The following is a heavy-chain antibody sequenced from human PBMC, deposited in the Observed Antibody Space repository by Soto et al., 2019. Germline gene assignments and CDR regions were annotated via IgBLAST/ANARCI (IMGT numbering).Heavy chain of an antibody. CDR3: AKDKVDSSSWYSFFILQH. V-gene: IGHV3-23*01. CDR2: ISGSGGST. Sequence: GGSLRLSCAASGFTFSSYAMSWVRQARGKGLEWVSAISGSGGSTYYADSVKGRFTISRDNSKNTLYLQMNSLRAEDTAVYYCAKDKVDSSSWYSFFILQHWGQGTLVTVSS. J-gene: IGHJ1*01. D-gene: IGHD6-13*01. CDR1: GFTFSSYA.